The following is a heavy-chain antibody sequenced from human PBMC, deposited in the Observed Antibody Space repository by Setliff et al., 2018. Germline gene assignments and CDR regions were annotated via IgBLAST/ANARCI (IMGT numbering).Heavy chain of an antibody. CDR1: GYSISNDYF. CDR3: AKHRSYFDY. J-gene: IGHJ4*02. Sequence: SKTLSLTCTVSGYSISNDYFWGWFRQPPGKGLEWIGSIYHSGSTSYYPSLKSRVTISVDTSKNQFSLNLSSVTAADTAVYYCAKHRSYFDYWGQGTLVTVST. V-gene: IGHV4-38-2*02. CDR2: IYHSGST.